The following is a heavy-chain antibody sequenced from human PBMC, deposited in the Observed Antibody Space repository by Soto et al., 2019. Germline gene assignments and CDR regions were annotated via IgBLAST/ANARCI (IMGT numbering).Heavy chain of an antibody. Sequence: QVPLVQSGAEVEKPGASVKVSCKASGYTFTDYGISWVRQAPGQGLQWMGWITAFNGNTKYAQQFQGRVTMTTDTSTSTAYMELRSLESDDTAVYYCARISQSDFWSGYHYFFDYWGQGTLVTVSS. CDR2: ITAFNGNT. V-gene: IGHV1-18*01. CDR3: ARISQSDFWSGYHYFFDY. J-gene: IGHJ4*02. D-gene: IGHD3-3*01. CDR1: GYTFTDYG.